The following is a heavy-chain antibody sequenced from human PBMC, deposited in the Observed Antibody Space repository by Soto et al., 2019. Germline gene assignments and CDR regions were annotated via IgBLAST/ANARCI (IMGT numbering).Heavy chain of an antibody. CDR2: TYYRSKWYN. CDR1: GDSVSSNSAA. V-gene: IGHV6-1*01. J-gene: IGHJ6*02. CDR3: ARETPSGWGSGWRVDV. Sequence: SPTLSLTCAISGDSVSSNSAAWNWIRQSPSRGLEWLGRTYYRSKWYNDYAVSVKSRITINPDTSKNQFSLQLNSVTPEDTAVYYCARETPSGWGSGWRVDVWGQGTTVTVSS. D-gene: IGHD6-19*01.